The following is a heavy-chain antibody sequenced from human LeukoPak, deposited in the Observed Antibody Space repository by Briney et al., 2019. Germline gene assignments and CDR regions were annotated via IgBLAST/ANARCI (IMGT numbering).Heavy chain of an antibody. D-gene: IGHD3-22*01. J-gene: IGHJ4*02. CDR2: INWNGGST. V-gene: IGHV3-20*04. CDR1: GFTFDDYG. Sequence: GGSLRLSCAASGFTFDDYGMSWVRQAPGKGLEWVSGINWNGGSTGYADSVKGRFTISRDNAKNSLYLQMNSLRAEGTALYYYARYYYDSSGYFFDYWAREPWSPSPQ. CDR3: ARYYYDSSGYFFDY.